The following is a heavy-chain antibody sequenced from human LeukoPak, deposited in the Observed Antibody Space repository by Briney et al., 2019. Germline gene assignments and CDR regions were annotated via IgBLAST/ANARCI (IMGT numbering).Heavy chain of an antibody. CDR2: ISSGDRT. D-gene: IGHD3-9*01. CDR3: AKDATASPYFHWFDN. J-gene: IGHJ4*02. Sequence: GGSLRLSCAASGFTFSSYAMNWVRQAPGKGLEGVAGISSGDRTFHAESVKGRFTISRDKSKDTLYLQMKSLRAEDTAVYYCAKDATASPYFHWFDNWGQGTQVIVSS. V-gene: IGHV3-23*01. CDR1: GFTFSSYA.